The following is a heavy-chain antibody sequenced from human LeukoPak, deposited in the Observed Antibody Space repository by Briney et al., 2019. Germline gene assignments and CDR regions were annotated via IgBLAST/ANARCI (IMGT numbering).Heavy chain of an antibody. CDR3: AKNRERYYYYYMDV. Sequence: GGSLRLSCAASGFTFSSYGMHWVRQAPGKGLEWVAVISYDGSNKYYADSVKGRFTISRDNSKNTLYLQMNSLRAEDTAVYYCAKNRERYYYYYMDVWGKGTTVTISS. D-gene: IGHD1-14*01. J-gene: IGHJ6*03. CDR2: ISYDGSNK. CDR1: GFTFSSYG. V-gene: IGHV3-30*18.